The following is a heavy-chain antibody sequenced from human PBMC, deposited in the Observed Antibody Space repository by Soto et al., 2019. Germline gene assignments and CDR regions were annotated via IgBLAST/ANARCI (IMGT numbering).Heavy chain of an antibody. CDR1: GFTFSSYW. CDR2: IKQDGSEK. Sequence: GGSLRLSCAASGFTFSSYWMSWVRQAPGKGLEWVANIKQDGSEKYYVDSVKGRFTISRDNAKNSLYLQMNSLRAEDTAVYYCARGKKYYGDYVGAFDIWGQGTMVTVSS. D-gene: IGHD4-17*01. CDR3: ARGKKYYGDYVGAFDI. V-gene: IGHV3-7*01. J-gene: IGHJ3*02.